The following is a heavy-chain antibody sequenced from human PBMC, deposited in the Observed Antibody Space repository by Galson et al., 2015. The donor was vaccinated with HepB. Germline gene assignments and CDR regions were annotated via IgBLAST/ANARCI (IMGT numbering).Heavy chain of an antibody. CDR1: GFTFSTYT. CDR3: ARVPTGTDYYGLEV. D-gene: IGHD1-1*01. CDR2: ISSSNGFI. V-gene: IGHV3-21*01. Sequence: SLRLSCAASGFTFSTYTMNWVRQAPGKGLEWVSSISSSNGFIYYADSVKGRFTISRDNAKSSLFLHMNSLRAEDTAVYYCARVPTGTDYYGLEVWGQGTTGSVSS. J-gene: IGHJ6*02.